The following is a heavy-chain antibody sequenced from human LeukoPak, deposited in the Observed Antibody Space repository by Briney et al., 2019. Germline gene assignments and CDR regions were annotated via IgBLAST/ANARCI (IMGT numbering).Heavy chain of an antibody. V-gene: IGHV3-33*06. Sequence: GGSLRLSCAASGFSFNSFGMHWVRQAPGKGLEWVAAIWYDGSYKYYEDSVKGRFTISRDYSKNTMYLQMNSLRAEDTAVYYCAKDRSWPRHYWGQGTLVTVSS. D-gene: IGHD5-12*01. CDR3: AKDRSWPRHY. CDR2: IWYDGSYK. CDR1: GFSFNSFG. J-gene: IGHJ4*02.